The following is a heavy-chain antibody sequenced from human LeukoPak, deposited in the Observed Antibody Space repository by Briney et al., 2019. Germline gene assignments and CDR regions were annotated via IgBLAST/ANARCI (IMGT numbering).Heavy chain of an antibody. CDR3: AKWGDYDVLTGYYVSDY. CDR1: GFTFSNYA. D-gene: IGHD3-9*01. CDR2: ITGGGSGI. V-gene: IGHV3-23*01. J-gene: IGHJ4*02. Sequence: YPGASLRLSCAASGFTFSNYAMSWVRQATGKGLEWVSAITGGGSGIYYADSMKSRFTISRDNSKNTLYLQINGLRAEDTAVYYCAKWGDYDVLTGYYVSDYWGQGTLVTVSS.